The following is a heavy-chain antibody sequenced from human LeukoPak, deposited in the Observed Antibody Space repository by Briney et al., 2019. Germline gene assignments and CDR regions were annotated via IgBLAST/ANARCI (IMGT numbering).Heavy chain of an antibody. CDR2: IYSGGTT. J-gene: IGHJ5*02. D-gene: IGHD1-26*01. Sequence: GGSLRLSCAASGFTVSGNYMRWVRQAPGKGLEWVSLIYSGGTTYYADSVKGRFTISKPNSKNTLYLQMNSLSHEDPAVYYCARDREGPWGQGTLVTVSS. CDR3: ARDREGP. CDR1: GFTVSGNY. V-gene: IGHV3-53*01.